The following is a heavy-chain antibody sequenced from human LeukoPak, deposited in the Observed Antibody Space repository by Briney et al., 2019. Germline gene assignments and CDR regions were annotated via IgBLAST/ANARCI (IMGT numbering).Heavy chain of an antibody. CDR2: MSYDGSNK. Sequence: PGGSLRLSCAASGFTFSSYGMHWVRQAPGKGLEWVAVMSYDGSNKYYADSVKGRFTISRDNSKNTLYLQMNSLRAEDTAVYYCAKDLDSSGPYLDYWGQGTLVTVSS. CDR3: AKDLDSSGPYLDY. D-gene: IGHD6-19*01. V-gene: IGHV3-30*18. J-gene: IGHJ4*02. CDR1: GFTFSSYG.